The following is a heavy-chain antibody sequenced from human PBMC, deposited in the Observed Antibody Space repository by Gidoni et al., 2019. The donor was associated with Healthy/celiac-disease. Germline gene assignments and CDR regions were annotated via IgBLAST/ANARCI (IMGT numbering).Heavy chain of an antibody. CDR1: GFTFRSYA. CDR3: AKDLTPLTIFGSFDY. D-gene: IGHD3-3*01. J-gene: IGHJ4*02. Sequence: EVQLLESGGGLVQPGGSLRLSCAASGFTFRSYAMSWVRQAPGKGLEWFSAMSGSGGSTYYADSVKCRFTISRDNSKNTLYLQMNSLRAEDTAVYYCAKDLTPLTIFGSFDYWGQGTLVTVSS. V-gene: IGHV3-23*01. CDR2: MSGSGGST.